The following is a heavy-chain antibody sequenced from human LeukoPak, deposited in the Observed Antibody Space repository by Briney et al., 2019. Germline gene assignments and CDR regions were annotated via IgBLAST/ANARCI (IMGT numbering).Heavy chain of an antibody. J-gene: IGHJ3*02. CDR1: GGTFSSYA. V-gene: IGHV1-69*05. Sequence: GVSVKVSCKASGGTFSSYAISWVRQAPGQGLEWMGGIIPIFGTANYAQKFQGRVTITTDESTSTAYMELSSLRSEDTAVYYCARDRTDYFDAFDIWGQGTMVTVSS. D-gene: IGHD2/OR15-2a*01. CDR3: ARDRTDYFDAFDI. CDR2: IIPIFGTA.